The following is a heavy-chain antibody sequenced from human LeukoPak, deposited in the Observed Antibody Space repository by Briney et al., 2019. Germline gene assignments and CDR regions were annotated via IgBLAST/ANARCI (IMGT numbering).Heavy chain of an antibody. Sequence: PSVTLSLTCTVSGDCIYRYYWSWLPQPPGKGLEWIGYIYYSGSTNYNPSLKSLVTISVDTSKNPFSLKLSSVTAADTAVYYCARGFLRYLDWPLLDYWGQGTLVTVSS. V-gene: IGHV4-59*01. J-gene: IGHJ4*02. CDR2: IYYSGST. D-gene: IGHD3-9*01. CDR1: GDCIYRYY. CDR3: ARGFLRYLDWPLLDY.